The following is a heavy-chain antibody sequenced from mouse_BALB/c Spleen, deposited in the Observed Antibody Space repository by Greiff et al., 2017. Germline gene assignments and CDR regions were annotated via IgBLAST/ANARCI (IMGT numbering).Heavy chain of an antibody. CDR2: ISSGGST. J-gene: IGHJ2*01. CDR1: GFTFSSYA. CDR3: ARGEITTVVADY. D-gene: IGHD1-1*01. Sequence: EVMLVESGGGLVKPGGSLKLSCAASGFTFSSYAMSWVRQTPEKRLEWVASISSGGSTYYPDSVKGRFTISRDNARNILYLQMSSLRSEDTAMYYCARGEITTVVADYWGQGTTLTVSS. V-gene: IGHV5-6-5*01.